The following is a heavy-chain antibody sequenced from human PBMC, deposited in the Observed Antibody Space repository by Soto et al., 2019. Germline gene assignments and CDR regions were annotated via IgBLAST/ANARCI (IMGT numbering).Heavy chain of an antibody. J-gene: IGHJ6*02. CDR2: ISYDGSNK. CDR3: AKDHKAAGGMDV. Sequence: QVQLVESGGGLVKPGGSLRLSCAASGFTFSSYGMHWVRQAPGKGLEWVAVISYDGSNKYYADSVKGRFTISRDNSKNTLYLQMNSLRAEDTAVYYCAKDHKAAGGMDVWGQGTTVTVSS. V-gene: IGHV3-30*18. CDR1: GFTFSSYG.